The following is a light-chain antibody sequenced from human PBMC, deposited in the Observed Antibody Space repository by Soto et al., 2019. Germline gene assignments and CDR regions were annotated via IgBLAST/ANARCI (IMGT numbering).Light chain of an antibody. J-gene: IGKJ1*01. CDR2: GAS. Sequence: ESVLTQSPGSLSLSPGERATLSCRASQSVSSTFFAWSKERPGQAPRLLMYGASSRATGIPERFSGSASVTDFILTSSRLEREDFAVYYFEPFNSSVTFGQGTKVEIK. CDR3: EPFNSSVT. V-gene: IGKV3-20*01. CDR1: QSVSSTF.